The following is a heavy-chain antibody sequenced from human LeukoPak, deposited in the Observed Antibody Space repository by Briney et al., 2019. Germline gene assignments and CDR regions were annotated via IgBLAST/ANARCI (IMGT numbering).Heavy chain of an antibody. CDR3: ARGTTGTTRCLDY. Sequence: ASVKVSFKASGYTFTVYYMHWVRQAPGQGLEGMGWINPNSGGTNYAQKFQGRVTMTRDTSISTAYMELSRLRSDDTAVYYCARGTTGTTRCLDYWGQGTLVTVSS. J-gene: IGHJ4*02. V-gene: IGHV1-2*02. CDR1: GYTFTVYY. D-gene: IGHD1-7*01. CDR2: INPNSGGT.